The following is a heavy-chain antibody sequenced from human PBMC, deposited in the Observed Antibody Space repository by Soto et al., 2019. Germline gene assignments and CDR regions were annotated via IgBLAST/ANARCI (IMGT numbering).Heavy chain of an antibody. J-gene: IGHJ6*02. V-gene: IGHV3-33*01. CDR3: AREDIRIQLWASYYYGMDV. Sequence: QVQLVESGGGVVQPGRSLRLSCAASGFTFSSYGMHWVRQAPGKGLEWVAVIWYDGSNKYYADSVKGRFTISRDNSKNTLYLQMNSLRAEDTAVYYCAREDIRIQLWASYYYGMDVWGQGTTVTVSS. CDR2: IWYDGSNK. D-gene: IGHD5-18*01. CDR1: GFTFSSYG.